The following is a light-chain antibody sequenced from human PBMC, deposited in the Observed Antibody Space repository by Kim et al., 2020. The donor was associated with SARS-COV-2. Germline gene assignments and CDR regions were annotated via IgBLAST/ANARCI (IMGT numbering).Light chain of an antibody. V-gene: IGKV1-33*01. CDR3: QQYDTLPLT. Sequence: IQMPQSPSSLSASIGDRITITCQASQGIYNYLNWYQQKPGKAPKLLIYDASNLETGVPSRFSGSQSGTNFIFTISSLQPEDVATYYWQQYDTLPLTFGGGTKVDIK. CDR2: DAS. J-gene: IGKJ4*01. CDR1: QGIYNY.